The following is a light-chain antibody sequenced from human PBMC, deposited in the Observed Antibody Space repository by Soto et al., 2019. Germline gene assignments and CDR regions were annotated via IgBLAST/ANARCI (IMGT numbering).Light chain of an antibody. V-gene: IGLV1-47*01. CDR2: RDG. CDR3: AVWDQSLTGWV. J-gene: IGLJ3*02. Sequence: QYVLTQPPSASGTPGQSLTISCSGSSSNLGSHFVYWYQHLPGTAPKLLIFRDGQRPSGVPARFFGSKSGTSASLAITGLRSEDEADYYCAVWDQSLTGWVFGGGTKLTVL. CDR1: SSNLGSHF.